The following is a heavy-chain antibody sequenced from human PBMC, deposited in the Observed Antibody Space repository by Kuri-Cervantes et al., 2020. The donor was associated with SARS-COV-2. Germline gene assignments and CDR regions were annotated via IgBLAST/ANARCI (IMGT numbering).Heavy chain of an antibody. Sequence: GGSLRLSCAASGITFSSYAMSWVRQAPGKGLEWVSAITDDGGSTYHADSVKGRFTISRDNSKTTLFLRMNSLRAEDTAVYHCVKGSAASRPYYFDSWGQGTLVTVSS. V-gene: IGHV3-23*01. D-gene: IGHD3-10*01. J-gene: IGHJ4*02. CDR1: GITFSSYA. CDR3: VKGSAASRPYYFDS. CDR2: ITDDGGST.